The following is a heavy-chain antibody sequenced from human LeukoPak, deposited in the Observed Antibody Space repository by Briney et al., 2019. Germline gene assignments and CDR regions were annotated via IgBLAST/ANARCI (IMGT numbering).Heavy chain of an antibody. CDR3: ARDLRKGSYFDC. D-gene: IGHD3-10*01. CDR1: GFTFSTHG. Sequence: GGSLRLSCAASGFTFSTHGMHWVRQAPGKGLEWVALIWYDGSNKYYADSVKRRFTISRDNSKNTLYLQMNSLRVEDTAVYYCARDLRKGSYFDCWGQGTLVTVSS. V-gene: IGHV3-33*01. CDR2: IWYDGSNK. J-gene: IGHJ4*02.